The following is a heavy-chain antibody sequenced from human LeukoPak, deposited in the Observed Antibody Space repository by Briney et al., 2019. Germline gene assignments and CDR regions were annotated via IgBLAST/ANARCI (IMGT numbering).Heavy chain of an antibody. J-gene: IGHJ4*02. CDR2: IYSSGST. V-gene: IGHV4-61*02. CDR3: ARVACSGGSCYAGASYYFDY. D-gene: IGHD2-15*01. Sequence: PSETLSLTCAVSGDSIDNPTFYWSWIRQPAGKGLEWIGRIYSSGSTNYNPSLQSRLTISVDSSKNQFSLKLNSVCAADTAVYYCARVACSGGSCYAGASYYFDYWGQGTLVTVSS. CDR1: GDSIDNPTFY.